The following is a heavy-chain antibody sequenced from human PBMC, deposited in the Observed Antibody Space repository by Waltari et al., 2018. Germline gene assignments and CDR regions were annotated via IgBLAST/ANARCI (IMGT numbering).Heavy chain of an antibody. V-gene: IGHV3-30-3*01. Sequence: QVQLVESGGGVVQPGRSLRLSRAAPVSPSSSPVMHWVRQTPGRGLECVAVISSDGSRKSYAGSVKGRFSISRDNSKNSLSLEMNSLRPEDTAVYYCASCTGGNCYYYGFDVWGQGTTVTVSS. CDR1: VSPSSSPV. CDR2: ISSDGSRK. D-gene: IGHD2-8*02. CDR3: ASCTGGNCYYYGFDV. J-gene: IGHJ6*02.